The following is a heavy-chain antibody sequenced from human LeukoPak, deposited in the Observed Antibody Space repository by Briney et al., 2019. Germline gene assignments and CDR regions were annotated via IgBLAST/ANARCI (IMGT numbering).Heavy chain of an antibody. CDR1: GGSISSSSYY. CDR2: IYYSGST. Sequence: SETLSLTCTVSGGSISSSSYYWGWIRQPPGKGLEWIGSIYYSGSTYYNPSLKSRVTISVDTSKNQFSLKLSSVTAADTAVYYCARAPYNWNDGFDYWGQGTLVTVSS. D-gene: IGHD1-1*01. CDR3: ARAPYNWNDGFDY. V-gene: IGHV4-39*07. J-gene: IGHJ4*02.